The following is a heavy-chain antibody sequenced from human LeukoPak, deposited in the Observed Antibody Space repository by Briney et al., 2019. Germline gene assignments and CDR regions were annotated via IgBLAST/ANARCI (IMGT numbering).Heavy chain of an antibody. CDR2: INSDGSST. CDR3: AKGRASYYDFCDY. J-gene: IGHJ4*02. Sequence: GGSLRLSCAASGFTFSSYWMHWVRQAPGKGLVWVSRINSDGSSTLYADSVKGRFTISRDNAKNSLYLQMNSLRAEDTALYYCAKGRASYYDFCDYWGQGTLVTVSS. CDR1: GFTFSSYW. V-gene: IGHV3-74*01. D-gene: IGHD3-3*01.